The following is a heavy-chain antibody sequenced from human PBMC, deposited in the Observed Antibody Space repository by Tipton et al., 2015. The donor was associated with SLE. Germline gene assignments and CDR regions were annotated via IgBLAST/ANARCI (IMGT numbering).Heavy chain of an antibody. Sequence: QVQLVQSGPEVKRPGASVKVSCKASAYTFTAYYMHWVRQAPGQGLDWMGRINLNTGGTNYAQKFQGRVTMTRDTSISTAYMDLSRLTSDDTAVYYCARNGGSYYMYFNLWGRGTLVTVSS. CDR1: AYTFTAYY. CDR2: INLNTGGT. J-gene: IGHJ2*01. CDR3: ARNGGSYYMYFNL. V-gene: IGHV1-2*06. D-gene: IGHD1-26*01.